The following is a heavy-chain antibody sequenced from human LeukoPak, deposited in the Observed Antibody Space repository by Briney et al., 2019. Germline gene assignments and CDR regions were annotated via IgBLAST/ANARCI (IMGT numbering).Heavy chain of an antibody. J-gene: IGHJ4*02. D-gene: IGHD1-7*01. CDR2: TYYGGST. Sequence: SETLSLTCTVSGGSISSYYWSWIRQPPGKGLEWVGYTYYGGSTNYTPSLKSQVTISVDTSKNRFSLKLRSVTAADTAVYYCARLYGNYQNYFDYWGQGTLVTVSS. V-gene: IGHV4-59*12. CDR3: ARLYGNYQNYFDY. CDR1: GGSISSYY.